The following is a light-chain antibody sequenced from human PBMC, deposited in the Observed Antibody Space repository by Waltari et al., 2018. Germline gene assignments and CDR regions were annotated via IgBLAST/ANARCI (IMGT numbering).Light chain of an antibody. CDR1: SGHSSHI. J-gene: IGLJ3*02. CDR3: QTGGHGTWV. CDR2: VYSDGSH. Sequence: QLVLTQSPSASAPLGASVKLPCTLSSGHSSHINACLQQQPEKGPRYLRKVYSDGSHSKGDEIPDRFSGSSSGAERYRTISTVQSEDEADYYCQTGGHGTWVFGGGTKLTVL. V-gene: IGLV4-69*01.